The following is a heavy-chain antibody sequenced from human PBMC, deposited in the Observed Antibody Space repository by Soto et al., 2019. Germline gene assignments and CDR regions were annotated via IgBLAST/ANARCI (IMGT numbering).Heavy chain of an antibody. J-gene: IGHJ6*02. CDR1: GFTFDDYA. CDR3: VKDMGPFGVSTYYHYGMDV. V-gene: IGHV3-9*01. Sequence: EVQLVESGGGLVQPGRSLRLSCAASGFTFDDYAMHWVRQAPGKGLEWVSCISWNSGKIDYADSMKGRFTISRDNAKNTLYLQINSLRTEDTAMYYCVKDMGPFGVSTYYHYGMDVWGQGTTVTVS. CDR2: ISWNSGKI. D-gene: IGHD3-3*01.